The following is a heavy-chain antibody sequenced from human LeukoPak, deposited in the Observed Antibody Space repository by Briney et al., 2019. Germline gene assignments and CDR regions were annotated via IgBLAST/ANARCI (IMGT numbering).Heavy chain of an antibody. Sequence: ASVKVSCKASGYTFTGYYMHWVRQAPGQGLEWMGWINPNSGGTNYAQKFQGRVTMTRDTSISTAYMELSRLRSDDTAVYYCAREWGVRRLVRGVIMAYWGQGTLVTVSS. CDR1: GYTFTGYY. V-gene: IGHV1-2*02. CDR3: AREWGVRRLVRGVIMAY. J-gene: IGHJ4*02. CDR2: INPNSGGT. D-gene: IGHD3-10*01.